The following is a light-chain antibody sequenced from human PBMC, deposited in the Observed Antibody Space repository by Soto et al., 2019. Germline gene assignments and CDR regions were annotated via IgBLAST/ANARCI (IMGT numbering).Light chain of an antibody. V-gene: IGKV3-15*01. CDR2: GAS. J-gene: IGKJ1*01. CDR1: QSVSSN. Sequence: EIVMTRSPATLSVSPGERATLSCRASQSVSSNLAWYQQKPGQAPRLLIYGASTRATGIPARFSGSGSGTEFTLTISSLQSEDFAVYYCQQYNNWPPTWTFGQGTKV. CDR3: QQYNNWPPTWT.